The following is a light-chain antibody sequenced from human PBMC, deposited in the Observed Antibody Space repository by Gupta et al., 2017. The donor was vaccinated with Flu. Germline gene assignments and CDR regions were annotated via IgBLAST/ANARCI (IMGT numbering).Light chain of an antibody. Sequence: DIVLTQSPLSLPATPGEPASISCRSNHSLLHVNGFNYLDWYLQKPGQSPQLLIYLGSNRASGVPDRFSGSGSGTDLTLRISRVEADDVGVYYCMQTLQTPRTFGQGTKVEIK. V-gene: IGKV2-28*01. CDR3: MQTLQTPRT. CDR1: HSLLHVNGFNY. CDR2: LGS. J-gene: IGKJ1*01.